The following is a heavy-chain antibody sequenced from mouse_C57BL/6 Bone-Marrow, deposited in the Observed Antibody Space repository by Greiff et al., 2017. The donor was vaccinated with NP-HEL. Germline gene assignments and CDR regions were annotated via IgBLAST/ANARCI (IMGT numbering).Heavy chain of an antibody. CDR1: GFNIKDYY. V-gene: IGHV14-2*01. J-gene: IGHJ1*03. CDR2: IDPEDGET. Sequence: VQLQQSGAELVKPGASVKLSCTASGFNIKDYYMHWVKQRTEQGLEWIGRIDPEDGETKYAPKFQGKATLTADTSSNTAYLQLSSLTSEDTAVYYCAGRPPLIYYYGSSYNWYFDVWGTGTTVTVSS. D-gene: IGHD1-1*01. CDR3: AGRPPLIYYYGSSYNWYFDV.